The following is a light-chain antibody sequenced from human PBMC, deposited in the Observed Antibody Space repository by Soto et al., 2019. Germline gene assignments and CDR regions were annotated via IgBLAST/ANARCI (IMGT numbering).Light chain of an antibody. Sequence: EIVLTQSPGTLSLSPGERATLSCRASQSVTSGYLAWYQQKPGQAPRLLIYDASSRATGIPDGFSGSGSGTDFYLTISRLEPEDFSVYYCQQYCTSLLYTFGQGTKLEIK. CDR1: QSVTSGY. CDR2: DAS. CDR3: QQYCTSLLYT. V-gene: IGKV3-20*01. J-gene: IGKJ2*01.